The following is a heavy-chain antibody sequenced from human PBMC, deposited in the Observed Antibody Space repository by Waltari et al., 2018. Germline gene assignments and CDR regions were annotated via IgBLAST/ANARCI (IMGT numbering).Heavy chain of an antibody. V-gene: IGHV4-39*01. CDR2: IYYSGTT. CDR3: ARHEPVTTWVPYRGWFDP. J-gene: IGHJ5*02. Sequence: QVQVQESGPGLVKPSETLSLTCTVSGVSISGSNYYWGWVRQSPGKGPEWIGSIYYSGTTYYHPAFTIQHTISIATANTQFSLNLTSVTAADTAVYYCARHEPVTTWVPYRGWFDPWRQGTLVTVSS. D-gene: IGHD4-17*01. CDR1: GVSISGSNYY.